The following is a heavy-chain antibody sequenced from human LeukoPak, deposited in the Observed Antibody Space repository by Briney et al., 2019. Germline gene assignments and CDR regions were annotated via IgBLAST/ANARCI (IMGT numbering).Heavy chain of an antibody. J-gene: IGHJ5*02. CDR3: ARGASSSVNLKCNWFDP. D-gene: IGHD6-13*01. CDR1: GGSFSGYY. V-gene: IGHV4-34*01. CDR2: INHSGST. Sequence: PSETLSLTCAVYGGSFSGYYWSWIRQPPGKGLEWIGEINHSGSTNYNPSLKSRVTISVDTSKNQFSLKLSSVTAADTAVYYCARGASSSVNLKCNWFDPWGQGTLVTVSS.